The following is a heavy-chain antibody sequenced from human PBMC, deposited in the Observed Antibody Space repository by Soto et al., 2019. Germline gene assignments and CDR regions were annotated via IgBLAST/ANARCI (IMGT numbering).Heavy chain of an antibody. V-gene: IGHV3-23*01. CDR2: LTVTGDSA. D-gene: IGHD2-15*01. CDR3: AKNGCSYPACYPYYYYVDV. J-gene: IGHJ6*03. Sequence: VQLLESGGGLVQPGGSLRLSCAASGFRLSDSAVSWVRQAPGKGLEWVSSLTVTGDSAFYSDSVQGRFTISRDISKSTLYLQMNSLRAEDTAVYYCAKNGCSYPACYPYYYYVDVCGRGTTVTVSS. CDR1: GFRLSDSA.